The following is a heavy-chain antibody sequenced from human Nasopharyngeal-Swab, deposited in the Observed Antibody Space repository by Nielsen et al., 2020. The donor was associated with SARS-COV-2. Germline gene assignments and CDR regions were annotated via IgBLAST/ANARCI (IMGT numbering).Heavy chain of an antibody. CDR3: ARVKQLWRGILDY. D-gene: IGHD5-18*01. J-gene: IGHJ4*02. CDR1: GDTFSSYA. Sequence: SVKVSCKASGDTFSSYAISWVRQAPGQGLEWMGGIIPIFGTANYAQKFQGRVTITADESTSTAYMELSSLRSEDTAVYYCARVKQLWRGILDYWGQGTLVTVSS. V-gene: IGHV1-69*13. CDR2: IIPIFGTA.